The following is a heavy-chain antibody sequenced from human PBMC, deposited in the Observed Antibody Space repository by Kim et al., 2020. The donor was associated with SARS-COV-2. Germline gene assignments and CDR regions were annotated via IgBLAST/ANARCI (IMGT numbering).Heavy chain of an antibody. CDR2: ISGSGGST. D-gene: IGHD2-15*01. Sequence: GGSLRLSCAASGFTFSSYAMSWVRQAPGKGLEWVSAISGSGGSTYYADSVKGRFTISRDNSKNTLYLQMNSLRAEDTAVYYCAKARTVRYIVVVGLPADWFDPWGQGTLVTVSS. CDR3: AKARTVRYIVVVGLPADWFDP. CDR1: GFTFSSYA. V-gene: IGHV3-23*01. J-gene: IGHJ5*02.